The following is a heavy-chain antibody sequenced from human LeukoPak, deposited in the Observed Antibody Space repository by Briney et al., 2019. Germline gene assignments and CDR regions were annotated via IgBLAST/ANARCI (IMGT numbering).Heavy chain of an antibody. CDR1: GYTFTSYD. CDR2: VNPNSGNT. D-gene: IGHD4-17*01. J-gene: IGHJ3*02. Sequence: ASVKVSCKASGYTFTSYDINWVRQATGQGLEWMGWVNPNSGNTGYAQKFQGRVTMTRNTSISTAYMELSSLRSEDTAVYYCARNFYGDYGHYAFDIWGQGTMVTVSS. V-gene: IGHV1-8*01. CDR3: ARNFYGDYGHYAFDI.